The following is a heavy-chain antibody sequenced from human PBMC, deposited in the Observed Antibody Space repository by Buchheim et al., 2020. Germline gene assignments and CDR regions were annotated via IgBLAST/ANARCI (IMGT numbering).Heavy chain of an antibody. CDR1: GFTFSSYA. Sequence: EVQLLESGGGLVQPGGSLRLPCAASGFTFSSYAMSWVRQAPGKGLEWVSAISGSGGSTYYADSVKGRFTISRDNSKNTLYLQMNSLRAEDTAVYYCAKDSWSAAGQHYYYYYGMDVWGQGTT. V-gene: IGHV3-23*01. J-gene: IGHJ6*02. CDR2: ISGSGGST. CDR3: AKDSWSAAGQHYYYYYGMDV. D-gene: IGHD6-25*01.